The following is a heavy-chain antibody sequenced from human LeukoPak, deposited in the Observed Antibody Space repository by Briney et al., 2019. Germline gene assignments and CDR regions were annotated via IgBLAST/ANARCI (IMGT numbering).Heavy chain of an antibody. J-gene: IGHJ5*02. CDR3: ARGPSSIAARPDWFDP. Sequence: PGGSLRLSCAASGFTFSSYWMSWVRQAPGKGLEWVANIKQDGSEKYYVDSVKGRFTISRDNAKNSLYLQMNSLRAEDTAVYYCARGPSSIAARPDWFDPWGQGTLVTVSP. D-gene: IGHD6-6*01. CDR1: GFTFSSYW. V-gene: IGHV3-7*01. CDR2: IKQDGSEK.